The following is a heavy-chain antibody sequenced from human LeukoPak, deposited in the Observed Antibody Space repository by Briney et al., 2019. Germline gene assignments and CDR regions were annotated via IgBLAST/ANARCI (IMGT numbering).Heavy chain of an antibody. CDR2: IGTVGDT. Sequence: GGSLRLSCAASGFTFSNYDMHWVRHAAGKGLEWVSGIGTVGDTYYPASVKGRFTISRENAKNSLYLQMNSLSAGDTAVYYCASSPAYSSSWYAIDNWGQGTLVTVSS. CDR3: ASSPAYSSSWYAIDN. CDR1: GFTFSNYD. D-gene: IGHD6-13*01. J-gene: IGHJ4*02. V-gene: IGHV3-13*01.